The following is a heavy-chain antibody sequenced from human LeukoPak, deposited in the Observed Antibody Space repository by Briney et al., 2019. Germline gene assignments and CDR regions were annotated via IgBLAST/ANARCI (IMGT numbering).Heavy chain of an antibody. CDR2: ISDSGDTT. D-gene: IGHD2/OR15-2a*01. CDR3: ARESDAFDI. V-gene: IGHV3-23*01. CDR1: GFTFSSYG. Sequence: GGSLRLSCAASGFTFSSYGVSWVRQAPGKGLEWVSSISDSGDTTYYADSVNGRFTISRDNSKNKMYLQMNSLRAEDTAVYYCARESDAFDIWGQGTMVTVSS. J-gene: IGHJ3*02.